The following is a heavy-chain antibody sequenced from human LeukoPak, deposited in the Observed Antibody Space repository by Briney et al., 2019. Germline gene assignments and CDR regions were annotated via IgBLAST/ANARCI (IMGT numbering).Heavy chain of an antibody. CDR2: IKEDTSQK. CDR1: GFTFNNYW. V-gene: IGHV3-7*01. Sequence: GGSLRLSCAASGFTFNNYWLSWVRQGPGRGLEWVARIKEDTSQKYYVGSVEGRFTISRDNARNSLYLQMNSLRGEDTAVYFCARQVSREGHFDYWGQGALVTVSS. D-gene: IGHD1-26*01. J-gene: IGHJ4*02. CDR3: ARQVSREGHFDY.